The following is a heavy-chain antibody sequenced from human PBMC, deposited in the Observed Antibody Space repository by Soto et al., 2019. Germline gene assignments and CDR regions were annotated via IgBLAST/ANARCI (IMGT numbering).Heavy chain of an antibody. CDR1: GFTFSSYW. Sequence: GGSLRLSCAASGFTFSSYWMSWVRQAPGKGLEWVANIKQDGSEKYYVDSVKGRFTISRDNAKNSLYLQMNSLRAEDSAVYYCAMQELGKLTPFDYWGQGTLVTVSS. V-gene: IGHV3-7*03. CDR2: IKQDGSEK. D-gene: IGHD6-13*01. CDR3: AMQELGKLTPFDY. J-gene: IGHJ4*02.